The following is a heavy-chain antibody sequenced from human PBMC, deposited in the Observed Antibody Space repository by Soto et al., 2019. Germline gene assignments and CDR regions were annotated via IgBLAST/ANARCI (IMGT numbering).Heavy chain of an antibody. D-gene: IGHD3-3*01. Sequence: ASVKVSCKASGYTFTSYDINWVRQATGQGLEWMGWMNPNSGNTGYAQKFQGRVTMTRNTSISTAYMELSSLRSEDTAVYYCARDLWNYDFRYGMAVWGQGTTVTVSS. V-gene: IGHV1-8*01. J-gene: IGHJ6*02. CDR2: MNPNSGNT. CDR1: GYTFTSYD. CDR3: ARDLWNYDFRYGMAV.